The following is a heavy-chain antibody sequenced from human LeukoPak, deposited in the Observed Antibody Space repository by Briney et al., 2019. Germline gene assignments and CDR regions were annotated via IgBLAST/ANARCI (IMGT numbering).Heavy chain of an antibody. Sequence: PGGSLRLSCVASGFTFSGHWMDWVSQVPGKGLMAVSRITPDGNAAAYADSVKGRFTISRDNAKNTLYLEMNSLTAEDTALYHCTRSGYSNGYDYWSQGTLVTVSS. CDR3: TRSGYSNGYDY. J-gene: IGHJ4*02. CDR2: ITPDGNAA. D-gene: IGHD2-15*01. CDR1: GFTFSGHW. V-gene: IGHV3-74*03.